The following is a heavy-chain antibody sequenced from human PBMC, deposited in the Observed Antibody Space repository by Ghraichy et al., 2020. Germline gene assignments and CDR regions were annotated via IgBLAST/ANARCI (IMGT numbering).Heavy chain of an antibody. V-gene: IGHV4-59*01. D-gene: IGHD1-26*01. CDR2: IYYSGST. J-gene: IGHJ6*02. Sequence: SETLSLTCTVSGGSISSYYWSWIRQPPGKGLEWIGYIYYSGSTNYNPSLKSRVTISVDTSKNQFSLKLSSVTAADTAVYYCARSSGSSVYYYYGMDLWGQGTTVTVSS. CDR3: ARSSGSSVYYYYGMDL. CDR1: GGSISSYY.